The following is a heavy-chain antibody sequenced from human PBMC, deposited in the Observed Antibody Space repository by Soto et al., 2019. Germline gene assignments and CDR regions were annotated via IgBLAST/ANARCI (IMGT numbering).Heavy chain of an antibody. CDR1: GFTFSDFP. J-gene: IGHJ4*02. V-gene: IGHV3-30-3*01. D-gene: IGHD3-10*01. CDR3: ARDMRHDYASGRLDY. Sequence: HVELVESGGGVVQPGTSLRLSCVASGFTFSDFPLHWVRQAPGKGLEWVAVISYDGNDKSYSDSVKGRFTISRDNSKSTVYLQMNSLRADDMAVYHCARDMRHDYASGRLDYLGQGTLVTVSS. CDR2: ISYDGNDK.